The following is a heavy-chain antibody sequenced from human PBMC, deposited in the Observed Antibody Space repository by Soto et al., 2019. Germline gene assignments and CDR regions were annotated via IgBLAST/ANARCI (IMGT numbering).Heavy chain of an antibody. CDR1: GFTFDDYA. CDR2: ISWNRGSI. V-gene: IGHV3-9*01. CDR3: AKDLTH. Sequence: EVQLVESGGGLVQPGRSLRLSCAASGFTFDDYAMHWVRQAPGKGLEWVSGISWNRGSIGYADSVKGRFTISRDNAKNSLYLQMNSLRAEDTALYYCAKDLTHWGQGTLVTVSS. D-gene: IGHD3-9*01. J-gene: IGHJ4*02.